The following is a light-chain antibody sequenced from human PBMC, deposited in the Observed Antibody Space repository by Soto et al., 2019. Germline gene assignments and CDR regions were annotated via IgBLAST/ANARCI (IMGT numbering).Light chain of an antibody. CDR1: QDIRSS. CDR3: QQTYSAPPWT. CDR2: VAS. Sequence: DIQMTQSPSFLSASVGDRVTITCRASQDIRSSLNWYQQKPGKAPKFLIYVASSLQTGVPPRFSGSGSGTDFTLTISGLQAEDYATYFCQQTYSAPPWTFGQGTKVEV. J-gene: IGKJ1*01. V-gene: IGKV1-39*01.